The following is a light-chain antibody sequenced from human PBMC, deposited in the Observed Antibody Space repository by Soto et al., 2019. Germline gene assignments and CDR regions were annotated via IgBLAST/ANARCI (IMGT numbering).Light chain of an antibody. CDR3: SSFTISSTLYV. J-gene: IGLJ1*01. V-gene: IGLV2-14*01. CDR1: SGDVGGYNY. CDR2: EVS. Sequence: QSVLTQPASVSGSPGQAITISCTGSSGDVGGYNYVSWYQQHLGKAPKLMIYEVSNRPSGVSNRFSGSKSGSTASLTISGLQAEDEADYYCSSFTISSTLYVFGTGTKVTVL.